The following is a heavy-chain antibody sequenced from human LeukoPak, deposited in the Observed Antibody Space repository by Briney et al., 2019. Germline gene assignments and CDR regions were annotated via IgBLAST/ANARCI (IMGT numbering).Heavy chain of an antibody. Sequence: PSETLSLTCAVSGYSISSGYYWGWIRQPPGRGLEWIGSIYHSGSTYYNPSLKSRVTISVDTSKNQFSLKLWSVTAADTAVYYCAEVERRNYWGQGTLVTVSS. J-gene: IGHJ4*02. CDR1: GYSISSGYY. V-gene: IGHV4-38-2*01. CDR3: AEVERRNY. D-gene: IGHD1-1*01. CDR2: IYHSGST.